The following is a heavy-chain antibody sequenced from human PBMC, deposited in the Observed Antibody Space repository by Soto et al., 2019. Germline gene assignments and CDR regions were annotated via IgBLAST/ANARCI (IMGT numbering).Heavy chain of an antibody. CDR1: GGSLSGYF. V-gene: IGHV4-59*01. Sequence: ETLSPTCTVSGGSLSGYFWSWIRQPPGKGLEWIGYIYYSGRTNYTPSLKSRVTMSVDTSKNQISLKLRSVTGAGTAVYYRAREMYSSGYSRFDHWGQGTVVTVSS. D-gene: IGHD3-22*01. J-gene: IGHJ4*02. CDR3: AREMYSSGYSRFDH. CDR2: IYYSGRT.